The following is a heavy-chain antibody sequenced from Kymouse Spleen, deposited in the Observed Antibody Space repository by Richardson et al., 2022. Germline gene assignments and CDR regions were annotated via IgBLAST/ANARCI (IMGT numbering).Heavy chain of an antibody. Sequence: EVQLVESGGGLVQPGRSLRLSCAASGFTFDDYAMHWVRQAPGKGLEWVSGISWNSGSIGYADSVKGRFTISRDNAKNSLYLQMNSLRAEDTALYYCAKDMGARGVTLYYYYYGMDVWGQGTTVTVSS. J-gene: IGHJ6*02. CDR3: AKDMGARGVTLYYYYYGMDV. D-gene: IGHD3-10*01. V-gene: IGHV3-9*01. CDR2: ISWNSGSI. CDR1: GFTFDDYA.